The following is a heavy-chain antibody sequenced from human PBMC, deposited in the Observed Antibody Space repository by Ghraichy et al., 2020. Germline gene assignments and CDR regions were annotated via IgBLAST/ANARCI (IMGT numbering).Heavy chain of an antibody. CDR2: IGGSGDST. CDR3: VKRAVVVASRSVGMGV. CDR1: GFTFSNYA. D-gene: IGHD2-15*01. V-gene: IGHV3-23*01. Sequence: GGSLRLSCAASGFTFSNYAMRWVRQAPGRGLEWVAAIGGSGDSTYYADSVKGRFTISRDNSKNTLYLQMNSLRVEDTAVYYCVKRAVVVASRSVGMGVWGQGTTVTVSS. J-gene: IGHJ6*02.